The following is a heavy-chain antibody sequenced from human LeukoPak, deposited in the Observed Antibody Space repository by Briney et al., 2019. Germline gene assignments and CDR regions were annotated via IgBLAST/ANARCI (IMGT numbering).Heavy chain of an antibody. V-gene: IGHV1-46*01. CDR3: ARAGRVAGMRKSGSYYYYYMDV. CDR1: GYTFTSYY. J-gene: IGHJ6*03. Sequence: ASVKVSCKASGYTFTSYYMHWVRQAPGQGLEWMGIINPSGGSTSYAQKFQGRVTMTRDMSTSTVYMEPSSLRSEDTAVYYCARAGRVAGMRKSGSYYYYYMDVWGKGTTATVSS. D-gene: IGHD6-19*01. CDR2: INPSGGST.